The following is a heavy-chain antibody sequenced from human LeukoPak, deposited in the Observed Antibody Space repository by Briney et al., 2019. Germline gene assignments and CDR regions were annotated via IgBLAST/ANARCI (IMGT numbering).Heavy chain of an antibody. V-gene: IGHV3-23*01. CDR3: AKGPLNSGSYYWNALDI. Sequence: TGGSLRLSCAASGFTFSSYAMSWVRQAPGKGLEWVSAISGSGGSTYYADSVKGRFTISRDNSKNTLYLQMNSLRAEDTAVYYCAKGPLNSGSYYWNALDIWGQGTMVTVSS. D-gene: IGHD1-26*01. J-gene: IGHJ3*02. CDR1: GFTFSSYA. CDR2: ISGSGGST.